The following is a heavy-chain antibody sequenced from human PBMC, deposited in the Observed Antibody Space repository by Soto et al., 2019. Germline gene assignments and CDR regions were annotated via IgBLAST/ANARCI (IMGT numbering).Heavy chain of an antibody. D-gene: IGHD2-2*01. CDR3: AQPTHCSSTSCYVGGRGRGNYYGMDV. V-gene: IGHV1-69*13. J-gene: IGHJ6*02. Sequence: SVKVSCKASGGTFSSYAISWVRQAPGQGLEWMGGIIPIFGTANYAQKFQGRVTITADESTSTAYMELSSLRSEDTAVYYCAQPTHCSSTSCYVGGRGRGNYYGMDVWGQGTTVTVSS. CDR2: IIPIFGTA. CDR1: GGTFSSYA.